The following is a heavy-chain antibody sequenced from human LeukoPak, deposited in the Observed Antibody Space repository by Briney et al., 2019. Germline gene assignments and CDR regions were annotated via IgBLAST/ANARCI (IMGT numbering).Heavy chain of an antibody. J-gene: IGHJ3*02. D-gene: IGHD1-26*01. CDR2: IYYIGST. Sequence: SETLSLTCTVSGGSISSYYWSWIRQPPGKGLERIGHIYYIGSTNYNPSLKSRVTISVDTSKNQFSLKLSSVTAADTAVYYCARVVGLGSRNAFDIWGQGTMVTVSS. CDR1: GGSISSYY. V-gene: IGHV4-59*01. CDR3: ARVVGLGSRNAFDI.